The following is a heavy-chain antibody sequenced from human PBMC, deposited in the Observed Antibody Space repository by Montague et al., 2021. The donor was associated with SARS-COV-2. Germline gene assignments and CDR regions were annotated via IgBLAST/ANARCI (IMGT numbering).Heavy chain of an antibody. J-gene: IGHJ3*02. CDR1: GGSITRNYY. V-gene: IGHV4-39*01. CDR3: ARPLVRGVPKAFDI. Sequence: SETLSLTCTVSGGSITRNYYWGWIRQPPGKGLEWVGNIYYSGTTXINPSLESRVTISVDASKNQFSLNLTSVTAADTALYYCARPLVRGVPKAFDIWGQGALVIVSS. D-gene: IGHD3-10*01. CDR2: IYYSGTT.